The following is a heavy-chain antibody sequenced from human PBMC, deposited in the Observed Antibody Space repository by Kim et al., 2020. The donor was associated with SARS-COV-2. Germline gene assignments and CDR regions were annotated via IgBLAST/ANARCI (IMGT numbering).Heavy chain of an antibody. CDR1: GYTFTSYG. V-gene: IGHV1-18*04. J-gene: IGHJ4*02. D-gene: IGHD2-21*01. CDR3: ARASRPYCGGDCYPYFDY. CDR2: ISAYNGNT. Sequence: ASVKVSCKASGYTFTSYGISWVRQAPGQGLEWMGWISAYNGNTNYAQKLQGRVTMTTDTSTSTAYMELRSLRSDDTAVYYCARASRPYCGGDCYPYFDYWRQGTLVTVSS.